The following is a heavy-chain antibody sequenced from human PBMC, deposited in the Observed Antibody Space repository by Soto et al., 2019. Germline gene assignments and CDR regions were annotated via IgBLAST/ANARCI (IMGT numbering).Heavy chain of an antibody. V-gene: IGHV3-23*01. J-gene: IGHJ5*02. CDR3: ARDPPNYFVSGGGYYKSGGDH. CDR1: GFTFRIYA. CDR2: ITGNGDTT. Sequence: EVQLLESGGGLVQPGGSLRLSCAASGFTFRIYAMSWVRQAPGRGLEWVSSITGNGDTTYYPDSVKGRFTISRDNSKNPVFRKRTSRKVGTTAAYDCARDPPNYFVSGGGYYKSGGDHWGQGILVTVSS. D-gene: IGHD3-10*01.